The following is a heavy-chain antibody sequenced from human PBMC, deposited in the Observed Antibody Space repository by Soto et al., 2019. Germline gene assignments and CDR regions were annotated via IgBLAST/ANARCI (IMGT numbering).Heavy chain of an antibody. D-gene: IGHD3-9*01. Sequence: GGSLRLSCAASGFTFSSYAMHWVRQAPGKGLEWVAVISQHGNHKLYTDSVKGRFTISRDNSKNFLFLQTNNLRVEDTALYYCAKDRHPDGIWTFDYWGQGAPVTVSS. CDR2: ISQHGNHK. CDR1: GFTFSSYA. J-gene: IGHJ4*02. V-gene: IGHV3-30-3*01. CDR3: AKDRHPDGIWTFDY.